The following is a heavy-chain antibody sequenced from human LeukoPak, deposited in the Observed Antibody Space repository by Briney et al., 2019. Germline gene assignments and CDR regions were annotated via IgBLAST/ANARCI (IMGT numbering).Heavy chain of an antibody. J-gene: IGHJ4*02. V-gene: IGHV3-23*01. Sequence: GGSLRLSCAASGFTFSSYAMSWVRQAPGKGLEWVAAISGSGGSTYYADSVKGRFTISRDNSKNTLYLQMNSLRAEDTAVYYCAKAVAPAASLYYFDYWGQGTLVTVSS. D-gene: IGHD2-2*01. CDR2: ISGSGGST. CDR3: AKAVAPAASLYYFDY. CDR1: GFTFSSYA.